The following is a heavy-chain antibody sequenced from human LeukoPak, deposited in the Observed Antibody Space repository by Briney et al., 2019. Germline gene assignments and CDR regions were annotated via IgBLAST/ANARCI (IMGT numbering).Heavy chain of an antibody. D-gene: IGHD1/OR15-1a*01. Sequence: GGSLRLSCVASGFTFDDHAMHWVRQAPGKGLEWVAGIIWNGGIVGYADSVKGRFAISRDNAKNSVYLQMKSLRPEDTALYYCATLEHWGQGSLVTVSS. CDR2: IIWNGGIV. CDR1: GFTFDDHA. J-gene: IGHJ4*02. V-gene: IGHV3-9*01. CDR3: ATLEH.